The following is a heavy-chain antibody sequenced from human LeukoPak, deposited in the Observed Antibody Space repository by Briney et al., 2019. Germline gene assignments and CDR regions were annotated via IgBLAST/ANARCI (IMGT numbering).Heavy chain of an antibody. J-gene: IGHJ3*01. CDR1: RFAFSTYA. D-gene: IGHD3-3*02. Sequence: GGSLRLSCSASRFAFSTYAMHWVRQAPGKGLEWVAATTYNGDKNYYADSVKGRFTISRDNLENTLDLQMSSLRGDDTAMYYCARVRDPIRLTLAFDLWGLGTMVTVSS. V-gene: IGHV3-30*03. CDR2: TTYNGDKN. CDR3: ARVRDPIRLTLAFDL.